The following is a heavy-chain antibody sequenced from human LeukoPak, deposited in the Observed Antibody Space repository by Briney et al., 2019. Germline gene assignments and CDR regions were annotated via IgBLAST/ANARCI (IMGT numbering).Heavy chain of an antibody. V-gene: IGHV3-30*02. CDR2: IRYDGSNK. CDR3: AKAPAPPYYDFWSGYPADYMDV. D-gene: IGHD3-3*01. CDR1: GFTFSSYG. J-gene: IGHJ6*03. Sequence: GGSLRLSCAASGFTFSSYGMHWGRQAPGKGLEWVAFIRYDGSNKYYADSVKGRFTISRGNSKNTLYLQMNSLRAEDTAVYYCAKAPAPPYYDFWSGYPADYMDVWGKGTTVTVSS.